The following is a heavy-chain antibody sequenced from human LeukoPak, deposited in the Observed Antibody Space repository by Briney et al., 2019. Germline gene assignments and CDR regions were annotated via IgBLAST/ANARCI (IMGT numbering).Heavy chain of an antibody. CDR3: ARVSGGSRKYYFDY. CDR2: INAGNGNT. CDR1: GYTFTSYA. V-gene: IGHV1-3*01. Sequence: ASVKVSCKASGYTFTSYAMHWVRQAPGKRLEWMGWINAGNGNTKYSQKFQGRVTITRDTSASTAYMELSSLRSEDTAVYYCARVSGGSRKYYFDYWGQGTLVTVSS. J-gene: IGHJ4*02. D-gene: IGHD2-15*01.